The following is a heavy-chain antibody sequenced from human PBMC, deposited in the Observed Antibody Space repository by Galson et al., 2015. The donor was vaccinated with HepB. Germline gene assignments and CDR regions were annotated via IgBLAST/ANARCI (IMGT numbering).Heavy chain of an antibody. CDR3: ARPYSSGWYWGY. CDR2: INAGNGNT. V-gene: IGHV1-3*01. Sequence: SVKVSCKASGYTFTSYAMHWVRQAPGQRLEWMGWINAGNGNTKYSRKFQGRVTITRDTSASTAYMELSSLRSEDTAVYYCARPYSSGWYWGYWGQGTLVTVSS. CDR1: GYTFTSYA. J-gene: IGHJ4*02. D-gene: IGHD6-19*01.